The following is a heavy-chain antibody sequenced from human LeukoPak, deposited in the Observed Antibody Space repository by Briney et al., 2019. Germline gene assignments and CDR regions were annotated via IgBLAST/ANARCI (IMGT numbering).Heavy chain of an antibody. CDR1: GGTFSTYA. J-gene: IGHJ5*02. D-gene: IGHD3-10*01. CDR3: ARTSITMVRGGPLALRFDP. CDR2: INPNSGGT. V-gene: IGHV1-2*02. Sequence: GASVKVSCKASGGTFSTYAIRWVRQAPGQGLEWMGWINPNSGGTNYAQKFQGRVTMTRDTSISTAYMELSRLRSDDTAVYYCARTSITMVRGGPLALRFDPWGQGTLVTVSS.